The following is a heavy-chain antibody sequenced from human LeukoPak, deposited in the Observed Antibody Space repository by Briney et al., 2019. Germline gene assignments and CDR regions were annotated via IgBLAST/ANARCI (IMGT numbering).Heavy chain of an antibody. CDR2: IYYSGST. CDR3: ARVGYYGSGSYSIVY. J-gene: IGHJ4*02. Sequence: PSETLSHTCTVSGGSISSYYWSWIRQPPGKGLEWIGYIYYSGSTNYNPSLKSRVTISVDTSKNQFSLKLSSVTAADTAVYYCARVGYYGSGSYSIVYWGQGTLVTVSS. CDR1: GGSISSYY. V-gene: IGHV4-59*01. D-gene: IGHD3-10*01.